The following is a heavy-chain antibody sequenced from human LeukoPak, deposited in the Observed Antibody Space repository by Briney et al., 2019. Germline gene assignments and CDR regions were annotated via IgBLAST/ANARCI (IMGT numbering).Heavy chain of an antibody. CDR3: ARIGRITMVRGVIPQRYFDY. J-gene: IGHJ4*02. Sequence: SETLSLTCAVYGGSFSGYYWSWIRQPPGKGLEWIGEINHSGSTNYNPSLKSRVTISVDTSKSQFSLKLSSVTAADTAVYYCARIGRITMVRGVIPQRYFDYWGQGTLVTVSS. CDR1: GGSFSGYY. V-gene: IGHV4-34*01. CDR2: INHSGST. D-gene: IGHD3-10*01.